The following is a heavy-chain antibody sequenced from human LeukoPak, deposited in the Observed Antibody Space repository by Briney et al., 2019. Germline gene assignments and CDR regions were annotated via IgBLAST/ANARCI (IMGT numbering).Heavy chain of an antibody. CDR3: ARVYNWNDVFGWFDP. CDR2: INPNSGGT. J-gene: IGHJ5*02. CDR1: GYTFTSYY. D-gene: IGHD1-20*01. Sequence: ASVKVSCKASGYTFTSYYMHWVRQAPGQGLEWMGWINPNSGGTNYAQKFQGRVTMTRDTSISTAYMELSRLRSDDTAVYYCARVYNWNDVFGWFDPWGQGTLVTVSS. V-gene: IGHV1-2*02.